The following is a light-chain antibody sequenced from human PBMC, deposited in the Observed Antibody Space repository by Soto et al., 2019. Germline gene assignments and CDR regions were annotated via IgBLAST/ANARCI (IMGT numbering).Light chain of an antibody. CDR3: QQYITYPYA. J-gene: IGKJ1*01. CDR1: QSTSTW. V-gene: IGKV1-5*03. CDR2: EAS. Sequence: DIRMTQSHSTLSASVGDRVTISCRASQSTSTWLAWYQQRPGKTPKLLISEASKLESGVPSRISGSGSGTEFTLTISSLQPDDFATYYCQQYITYPYAFGQGTKVEIK.